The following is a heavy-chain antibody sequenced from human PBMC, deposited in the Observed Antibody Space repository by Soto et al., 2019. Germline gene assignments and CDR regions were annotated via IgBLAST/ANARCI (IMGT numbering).Heavy chain of an antibody. D-gene: IGHD2-15*01. CDR3: ARDPPYCSGGSCSLTNWFDP. Sequence: GGSLRLSCAASGFTFSSYSMNWVRQAPGKGLEWVSSISSSGSYIYYADSVKGRFTNSRDNAKNSLYLQMNRLRAEDTAVYYCARDPPYCSGGSCSLTNWFDPWGQGTLVTVSS. J-gene: IGHJ5*02. CDR1: GFTFSSYS. CDR2: ISSSGSYI. V-gene: IGHV3-21*01.